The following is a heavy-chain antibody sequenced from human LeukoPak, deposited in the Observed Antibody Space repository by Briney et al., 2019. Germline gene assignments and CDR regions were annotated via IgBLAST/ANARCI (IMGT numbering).Heavy chain of an antibody. CDR2: ISSSSTTT. CDR3: ARGAPTGIWFSFDF. D-gene: IGHD3-10*01. V-gene: IGHV3-48*03. CDR1: GFTFRDYE. J-gene: IGHJ4*02. Sequence: GGSLRLSCAASGFTFRDYEMHWVRQAPGKGLEWLSCISSSSTTTYYAASVKGRFTISRDNARNSAFLQMNSPRDEDTAVYYCARGAPTGIWFSFDFWGPGILVTVSS.